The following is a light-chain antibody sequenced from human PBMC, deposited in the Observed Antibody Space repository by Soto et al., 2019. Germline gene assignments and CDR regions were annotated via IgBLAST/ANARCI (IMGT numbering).Light chain of an antibody. V-gene: IGKV1-27*01. CDR1: QGISSF. Sequence: IQLTQSPSSLSASVGDSVTITCRASQGISSFLAWYQQKPGKVPKLLIYAASTLQSGVPSRFSGSGSGTDFTLTISSLQPEDVATYYCQKCKVAPFTFGGGTKVDI. CDR2: AAS. J-gene: IGKJ4*01. CDR3: QKCKVAPFT.